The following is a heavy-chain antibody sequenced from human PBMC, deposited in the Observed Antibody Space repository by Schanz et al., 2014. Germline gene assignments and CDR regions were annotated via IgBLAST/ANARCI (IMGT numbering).Heavy chain of an antibody. CDR2: IDGRGITT. Sequence: VQLVESGGGLIQPGGSLRLSCAASGFSVSSNYMTWVRQAPGKGLEWVAIIDGRGITTFYADSVKGRFTISRDNSKNTMYLQMNSLRAEDTAVYYCVKDLQRELLRDDHYYGMDVWGQGTTVTVSS. V-gene: IGHV3-53*01. CDR1: GFSVSSNY. J-gene: IGHJ6*02. D-gene: IGHD1-26*01. CDR3: VKDLQRELLRDDHYYGMDV.